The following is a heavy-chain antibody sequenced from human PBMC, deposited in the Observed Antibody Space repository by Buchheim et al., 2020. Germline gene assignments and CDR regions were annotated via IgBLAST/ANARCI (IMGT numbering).Heavy chain of an antibody. CDR1: GFTFSSYG. Sequence: QVQLVESGGGVVQPGRSLRLSCAASGFTFSSYGMHWVRQAPGKGLEWVAVISYDGSNKYYADSVKGRFTISRDNSKNTLYLQMNSLRAEDTAVYYCAKDGVMITFEEMYYFDYWGQGTL. CDR3: AKDGVMITFEEMYYFDY. J-gene: IGHJ4*02. CDR2: ISYDGSNK. V-gene: IGHV3-30*18. D-gene: IGHD3-16*01.